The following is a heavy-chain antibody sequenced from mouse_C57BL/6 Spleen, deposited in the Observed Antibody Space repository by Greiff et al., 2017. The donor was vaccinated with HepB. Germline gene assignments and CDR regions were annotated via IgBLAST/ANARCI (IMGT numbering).Heavy chain of an antibody. CDR1: GFTFSDYY. J-gene: IGHJ1*03. D-gene: IGHD1-1*01. CDR2: ISNGGGST. CDR3: ARRSSPWYFDV. V-gene: IGHV5-12*01. Sequence: EVKLVESGGGLVQPGGSLKLSCAASGFTFSDYYMYWVRQTPEKRLEWVAYISNGGGSTYYPDTVKGRFTISRDNAKNTLYLQMSRLKSEDTAMYYCARRSSPWYFDVWGTGTTVTVSS.